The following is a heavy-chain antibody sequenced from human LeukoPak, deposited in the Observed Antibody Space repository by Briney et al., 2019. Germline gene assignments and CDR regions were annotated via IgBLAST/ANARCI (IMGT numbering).Heavy chain of an antibody. V-gene: IGHV4-59*08. CDR2: IHNSGST. Sequence: SETLSLTCTVSGASVSSSYWDWMRQPPGKGLEWIGYIHNSGSTSYNPSLKSRLTIAIDRARNQFSLKLTSVSAADTAVYYCGRHGYSESDLSLPWGQGTLVTVS. CDR3: GRHGYSESDLSLP. CDR1: GASVSSSY. J-gene: IGHJ5*02. D-gene: IGHD5-12*01.